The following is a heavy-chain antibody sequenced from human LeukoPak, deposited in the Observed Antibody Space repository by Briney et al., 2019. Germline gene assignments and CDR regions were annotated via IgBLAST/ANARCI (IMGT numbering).Heavy chain of an antibody. V-gene: IGHV3-23*01. CDR2: VSGRGGST. CDR1: GFTFSSYV. D-gene: IGHD4-17*01. CDR3: AKFGYDYGDLRDN. J-gene: IGHJ4*02. Sequence: GGSLRLSCTASGFTFSSYVMSWVRQAPGKGLEWVSAVSGRGGSTYYADSVKGRFTISRDNSKNTLFLQMNSLRVEDTAVYYCAKFGYDYGDLRDNWGQGTLVTVSS.